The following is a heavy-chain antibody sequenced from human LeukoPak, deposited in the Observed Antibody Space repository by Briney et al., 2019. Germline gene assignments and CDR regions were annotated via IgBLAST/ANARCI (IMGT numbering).Heavy chain of an antibody. CDR2: IYYSGST. J-gene: IGHJ4*02. D-gene: IGHD6-6*01. CDR3: ARCDRIAARHLYDY. V-gene: IGHV4-31*03. CDR1: GGSISSGGYY. Sequence: SETLSLTCTVSGGSISSGGYYWSWIRQPPGKGLEWIGYIYYSGSTYYNPSLKSRVTISVNTSKNQFSLKLSSVTAADTAVYYCARCDRIAARHLYDYWGQGTLVTVSS.